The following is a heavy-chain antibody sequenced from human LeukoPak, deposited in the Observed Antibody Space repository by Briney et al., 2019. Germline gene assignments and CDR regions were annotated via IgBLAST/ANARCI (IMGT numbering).Heavy chain of an antibody. V-gene: IGHV1-58*02. CDR3: AAVFGSGYYYYFDY. Sequence: ASVKVSFKASGFSFPSSSMQWVRQARCQRLAWIGWLAVGSGNTNYAQKFQRRVTITSDMSTSTAYMELSSLRSEDTALYYFAAVFGSGYYYYFDYWGQGSLVTVSS. D-gene: IGHD3-22*01. CDR2: LAVGSGNT. J-gene: IGHJ4*02. CDR1: GFSFPSSS.